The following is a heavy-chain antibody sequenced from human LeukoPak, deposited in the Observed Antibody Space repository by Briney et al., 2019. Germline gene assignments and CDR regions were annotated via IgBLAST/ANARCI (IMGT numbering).Heavy chain of an antibody. CDR3: ARVIRAAACAPSYSYYYMDV. V-gene: IGHV1-69*05. CDR1: GGTFSSYA. Sequence: SVKVSCKASGGTFSSYAISWVRQAPGQGLEWMGGIIPIFGTANYAQKFQGRVTITTDEPTTTAYMELSSLRSEDTAVYYCARVIRAAACAPSYSYYYMDVWGKGTTVTVSS. J-gene: IGHJ6*03. CDR2: IIPIFGTA. D-gene: IGHD6-13*01.